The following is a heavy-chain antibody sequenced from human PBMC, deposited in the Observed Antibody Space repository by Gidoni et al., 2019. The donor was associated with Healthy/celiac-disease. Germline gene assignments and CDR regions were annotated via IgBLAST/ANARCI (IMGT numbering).Heavy chain of an antibody. Sequence: QVQLQQWGAGLLKPSETLSLTCAVYGGSFSGYYWSWIRQPPGKGLEWIGEINHSGSTNYNPSLKSRVTISVDTSKNQFSLKLSSVTAADTAVYYCARLYSSGWYVDYWGQGTLVTVSS. CDR1: GGSFSGYY. CDR2: INHSGST. J-gene: IGHJ4*02. V-gene: IGHV4-34*01. CDR3: ARLYSSGWYVDY. D-gene: IGHD6-19*01.